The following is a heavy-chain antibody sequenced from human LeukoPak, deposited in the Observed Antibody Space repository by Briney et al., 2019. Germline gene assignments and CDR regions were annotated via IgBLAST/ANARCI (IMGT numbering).Heavy chain of an antibody. Sequence: QPGGSLRLSCAASGFNFDDYAMHWVRHAPGKGLEWVSLISGDRTITYYADSVKGRFTISRDNNKSSLFLQMKSLRTEDTALYYCAKEYDILTGYGPYYSMDVWGQGTTVTVSS. CDR1: GFNFDDYA. J-gene: IGHJ6*02. CDR3: AKEYDILTGYGPYYSMDV. D-gene: IGHD3-9*01. CDR2: ISGDRTIT. V-gene: IGHV3-43*02.